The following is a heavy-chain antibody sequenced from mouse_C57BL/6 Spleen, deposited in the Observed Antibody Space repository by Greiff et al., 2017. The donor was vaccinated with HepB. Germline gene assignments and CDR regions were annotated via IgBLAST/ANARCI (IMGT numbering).Heavy chain of an antibody. CDR2: IDPSDSYT. Sequence: QVQLQQSGAELVMPGASVKLSCKASGYTFTSYWMHWVKQRPGQGLEWIGEIDPSDSYTNYNQKFKGKSTLTVDKSSSTAYMQLSSLTSEDSAVYYCARGEFDYWGQGTTLTVSS. J-gene: IGHJ2*01. CDR3: ARGEFDY. V-gene: IGHV1-69*01. CDR1: GYTFTSYW.